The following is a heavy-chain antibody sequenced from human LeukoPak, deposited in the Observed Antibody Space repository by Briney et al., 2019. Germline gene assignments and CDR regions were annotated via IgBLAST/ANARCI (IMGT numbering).Heavy chain of an antibody. V-gene: IGHV3-33*08. D-gene: IGHD3-22*01. CDR1: GLTFSSYG. Sequence: GGSLRLSCAASGLTFSSYGMHWVRQAPGKGLEWVAVIWYDGSNKYYADSVKGRFTISRDNSKNTLYQQMNSLRAEDTAVYYCASAPNYYDSSGYKTWLDNWGQGTLVTVSS. CDR2: IWYDGSNK. CDR3: ASAPNYYDSSGYKTWLDN. J-gene: IGHJ4*02.